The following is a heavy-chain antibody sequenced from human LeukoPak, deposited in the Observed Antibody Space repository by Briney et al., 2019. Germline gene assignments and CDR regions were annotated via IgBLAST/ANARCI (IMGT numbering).Heavy chain of an antibody. D-gene: IGHD2-2*02. CDR1: GGSISSGGYY. J-gene: IGHJ5*02. V-gene: IGHV4-30-2*01. Sequence: SQTLSLTCTVSGGSISSGGYYWSWIRQPPGKGLEWIGYIYHSGSTYYNPSLKSRVTISVDRSKNQFSLKLSSVTAADTAVYYCAAVAWQLLYPGSNWLDPWGQGTLVTVSS. CDR2: IYHSGST. CDR3: AAVAWQLLYPGSNWLDP.